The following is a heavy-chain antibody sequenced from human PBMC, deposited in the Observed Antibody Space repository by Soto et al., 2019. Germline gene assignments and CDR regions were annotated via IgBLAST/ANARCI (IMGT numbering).Heavy chain of an antibody. J-gene: IGHJ5*02. CDR2: ISASSGNT. CDR3: AREAGCSGENCYSFGLYWLDP. V-gene: IGHV1-18*01. CDR1: GYTFNTYG. Sequence: QVQLVQSGAEVKMPGASVKVSCKTSGYTFNTYGITWVRQAPGQGLEWMGWISASSGNTNYAQKVQGRVTMTTDTDMRTAYMELRSLRSDDTAVYYCAREAGCSGENCYSFGLYWLDPWGQGTLVTVSS. D-gene: IGHD2-15*01.